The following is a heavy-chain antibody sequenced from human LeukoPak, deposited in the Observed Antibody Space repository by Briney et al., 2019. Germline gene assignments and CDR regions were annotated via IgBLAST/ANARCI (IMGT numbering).Heavy chain of an antibody. D-gene: IGHD6-13*01. CDR3: AARIAAAGIMVY. V-gene: IGHV1-2*02. CDR1: GYTFTGYY. CDR2: INPNSGGT. J-gene: IGHJ4*02. Sequence: ASVKVSCKASGYTFTGYYMHLVRQAPGQGLEWMGWINPNSGGTNYAQKFQGRVTMTRDTSISTAYMELSRLRSDDTAMYYCAARIAAAGIMVYWGQGTLVTVSS.